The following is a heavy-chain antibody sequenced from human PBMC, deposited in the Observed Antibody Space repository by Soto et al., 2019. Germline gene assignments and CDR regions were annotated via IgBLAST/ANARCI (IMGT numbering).Heavy chain of an antibody. D-gene: IGHD6-19*01. CDR1: GFTFSSYA. J-gene: IGHJ4*02. CDR2: ISGSGGST. Sequence: EVQLLESGGGLVQPGGSLRLSCAASGFTFSSYAMSWVRQAPGKGLEWVSAISGSGGSTYYADSVKGRFTISRDNSKNTRYLQMNSLRAQDTAVYYCAKGHSSGWYYLDYWGQGTLVTVSS. V-gene: IGHV3-23*01. CDR3: AKGHSSGWYYLDY.